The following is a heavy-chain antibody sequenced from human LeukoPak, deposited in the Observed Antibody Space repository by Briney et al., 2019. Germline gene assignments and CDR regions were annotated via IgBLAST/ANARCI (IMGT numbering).Heavy chain of an antibody. CDR2: IYYSGST. J-gene: IGHJ3*02. Sequence: SETLSLTCTVSGGSISSYYWSWIRQPPGQGLEWIGYIYYSGSTNYNPSLKSRVTISVDTSKNQFSLKLSSVTAADTAVSYCARGPRRDGYNYVHAFDIWGQGTMVTVSS. CDR1: GGSISSYY. CDR3: ARGPRRDGYNYVHAFDI. V-gene: IGHV4-59*01. D-gene: IGHD5-24*01.